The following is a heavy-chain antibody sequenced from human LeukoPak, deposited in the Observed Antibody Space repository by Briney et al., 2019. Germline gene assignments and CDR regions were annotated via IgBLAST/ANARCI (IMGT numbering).Heavy chain of an antibody. CDR2: IYYSGST. CDR1: GGSISSGDYY. CDR3: ARTAPVNDGGSLDY. V-gene: IGHV4-30-4*08. Sequence: SETLSLTCTVSGGSISSGDYYWSWIRQPPGKGLEWIGYIYYSGSTYYNPSLKSRVTISVDTSKNQFSLKLSSVTAADTAVYYCARTAPVNDGGSLDYWGQGTLVTVSS. D-gene: IGHD2-15*01. J-gene: IGHJ4*02.